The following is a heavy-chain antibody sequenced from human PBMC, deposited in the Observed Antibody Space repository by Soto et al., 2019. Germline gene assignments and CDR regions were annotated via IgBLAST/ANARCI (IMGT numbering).Heavy chain of an antibody. CDR2: IIPVSGVR. Sequence: QVQLVPSGAEVKKPRSSVKVSCKTSGGSFSIYAITWVRQAPGQGLEWMGGIIPVSGVRTFAQKFQGRVTLNADESTTTAYMELRSLRLDDAAVYYCARQVVGGNDWYLFDSWGQGTLVTVSS. CDR3: ARQVVGGNDWYLFDS. J-gene: IGHJ4*02. D-gene: IGHD5-12*01. CDR1: GGSFSIYA. V-gene: IGHV1-69*01.